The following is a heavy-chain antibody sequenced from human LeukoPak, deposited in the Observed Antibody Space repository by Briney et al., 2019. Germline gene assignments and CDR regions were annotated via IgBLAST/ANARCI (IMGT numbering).Heavy chain of an antibody. CDR1: GFTFSSYA. D-gene: IGHD2-21*02. CDR2: ISGSGGST. J-gene: IGHJ6*03. Sequence: GGSLRLSCAASGFTFSSYAMSWVRQAPGKGLEWVSAISGSGGSTFYADSVKGRFTISRDNSKNTLYLQMNSLRAEDTAVYYCAKDLGGDRYYHYYMDVWGKGTTVTVSS. CDR3: AKDLGGDRYYHYYMDV. V-gene: IGHV3-23*01.